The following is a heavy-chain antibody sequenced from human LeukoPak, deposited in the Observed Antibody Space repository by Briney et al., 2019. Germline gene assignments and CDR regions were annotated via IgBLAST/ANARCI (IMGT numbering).Heavy chain of an antibody. CDR1: GYTFRSHD. CDR3: ARESERNDGWFDP. V-gene: IGHV1-8*01. CDR2: VSPKTGRT. D-gene: IGHD1-1*01. Sequence: ASVKVSCKAFGYTFRSHDINWVRQATGQGLEWMGWVSPKTGRTGYAQKFQGRVYMTTNASLSTAYMELSSLRSDDTAVHFCARESERNDGWFDPWGQGTLVTVSS. J-gene: IGHJ5*02.